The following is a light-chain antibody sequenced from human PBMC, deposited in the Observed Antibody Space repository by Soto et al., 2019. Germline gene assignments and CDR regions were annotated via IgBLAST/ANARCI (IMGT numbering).Light chain of an antibody. Sequence: EILFTQSPATPSYFPGDRVTPSSTASQYINTRLAWYQHRPGQAPRLLIYQTSIRAAGIPARFSASGSGTDFTPTISDVQPEDFALYYCHQRQSWPRTFGQGTKVDIK. CDR2: QTS. CDR1: QYINTR. J-gene: IGKJ1*01. CDR3: HQRQSWPRT. V-gene: IGKV3-11*01.